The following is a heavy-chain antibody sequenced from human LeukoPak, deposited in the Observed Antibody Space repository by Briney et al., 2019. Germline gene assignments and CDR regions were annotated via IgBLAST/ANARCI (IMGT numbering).Heavy chain of an antibody. J-gene: IGHJ4*02. D-gene: IGHD6-13*01. CDR2: IYYSGST. Sequence: SETLSLTCTVSGGSISSYYWSWIRQPPGKGLEWIGYIYYSGSTNYNPSLKSRVTISVDTSKNQFSLKLSSVTAADTAVYYCARQQLSQLYYFDCWGQGTLVTVSS. CDR3: ARQQLSQLYYFDC. CDR1: GGSISSYY. V-gene: IGHV4-59*01.